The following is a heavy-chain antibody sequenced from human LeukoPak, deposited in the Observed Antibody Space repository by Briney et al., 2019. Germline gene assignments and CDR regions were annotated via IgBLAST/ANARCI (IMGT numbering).Heavy chain of an antibody. J-gene: IGHJ6*02. CDR2: ISGTTHKT. CDR1: GFCVKDGY. CDR3: AKVVTKCSFPFYGMAG. V-gene: IGHV3-23*01. D-gene: IGHD2-21*02. Sequence: GGSLTLACTVSGFCVKDGYMSWVRLAPGGGRGWLSSISGTTHKTFYGAPVNGRFTISRDNTQRTMYLQMARLRGDDTALYYCAKVVTKCSFPFYGMAGWGHGT.